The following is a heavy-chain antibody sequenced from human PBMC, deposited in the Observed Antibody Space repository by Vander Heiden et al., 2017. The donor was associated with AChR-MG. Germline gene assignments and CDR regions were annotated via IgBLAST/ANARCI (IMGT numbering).Heavy chain of an antibody. CDR2: IDPTDSFT. CDR1: GYNFEKYW. V-gene: IGHV5-10-1*03. CDR3: ARDPYGGRAQTH. D-gene: IGHD3-10*01. J-gene: IGHJ4*02. Sequence: EVQLVQSGAEVKKPGDPLRISCQGSGYNFEKYWITWVRQMPGQGLEWMGRIDPTDSFTNYGPSFRGHVTFSVDRSLNTAYLQWTSLHTSDSGIYFCARDPYGGRAQTHWGPGTRVTVSS.